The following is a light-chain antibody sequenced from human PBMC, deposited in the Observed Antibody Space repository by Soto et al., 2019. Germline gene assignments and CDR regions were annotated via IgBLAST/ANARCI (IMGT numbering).Light chain of an antibody. CDR1: QDISNY. CDR3: QKYQSAPLT. V-gene: IGKV1-27*01. CDR2: AAS. Sequence: DIPMTQSPSSLSASVGDRVTITCRASQDISNYLAWYQQRPGKVPKLLIYAASTLQSGVPSRFGGSGSGTDFTLTITSLQPEDVATYYCQKYQSAPLTFGPGTKVDIK. J-gene: IGKJ3*01.